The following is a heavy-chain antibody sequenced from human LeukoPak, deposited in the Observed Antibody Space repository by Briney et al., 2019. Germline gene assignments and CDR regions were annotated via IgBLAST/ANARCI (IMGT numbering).Heavy chain of an antibody. D-gene: IGHD3-10*01. J-gene: IGHJ6*02. Sequence: GRSLRLSCAASGFTFSTFATHWVRQAPGKGLDWVAVISYDGSDKYYADSVKGRFTISRDNSKNTLYLQMNSLRAEDTAVYYCARAHYYGSGSYYLAPFIGYNYGMDVWGQGTTVTVSS. CDR3: ARAHYYGSGSYYLAPFIGYNYGMDV. V-gene: IGHV3-30-3*01. CDR1: GFTFSTFA. CDR2: ISYDGSDK.